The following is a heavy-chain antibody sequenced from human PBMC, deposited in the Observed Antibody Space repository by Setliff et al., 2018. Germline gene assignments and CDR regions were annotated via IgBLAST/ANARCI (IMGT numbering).Heavy chain of an antibody. CDR3: ARDVRVASSSWFKSAFDI. V-gene: IGHV4-39*07. Sequence: PSETPSLTCTVSGGSISSSSYYWGWIRQPPGKGLEWIGSIYYSGSTYYNPSLKSRVTISVDTSKNQFSLKLSSVTAADTAVYYCARDVRVASSSWFKSAFDIWGQGTMVTVSS. CDR2: IYYSGST. CDR1: GGSISSSSYY. J-gene: IGHJ3*02. D-gene: IGHD6-13*01.